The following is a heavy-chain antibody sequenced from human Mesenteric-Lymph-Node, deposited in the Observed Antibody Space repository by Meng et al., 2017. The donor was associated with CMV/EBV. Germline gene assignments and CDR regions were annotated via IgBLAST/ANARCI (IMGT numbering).Heavy chain of an antibody. D-gene: IGHD3-16*01. CDR3: ARAIMITFGGVRSGPFDY. V-gene: IGHV4-34*01. CDR1: GGSFSGYY. Sequence: SEPLSLTFALYGGSFSGYYWSWIRQPPGKGLEWIGEINHSGTTNYNPSLDSRVTTSVDTSKNQFSLKLSSVTAADTAVYYCARAIMITFGGVRSGPFDYWGQGTLVTVSS. CDR2: INHSGTT. J-gene: IGHJ4*02.